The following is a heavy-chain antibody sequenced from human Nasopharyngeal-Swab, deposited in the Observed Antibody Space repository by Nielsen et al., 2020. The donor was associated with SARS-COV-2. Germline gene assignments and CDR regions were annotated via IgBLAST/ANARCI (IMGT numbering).Heavy chain of an antibody. D-gene: IGHD2-2*01. CDR3: ARDQRRSSTTWLYYYGMDV. V-gene: IGHV3-21*01. CDR1: GFTFSSYS. CDR2: ISSSSSYI. J-gene: IGHJ6*02. Sequence: GGSLRLSCAASGFTFSSYSMNWVRQAPGKGLEWVSSISSSSSYIYYADSVKGRFTISRDNAKNSLYLQMNSLRAEDTAVYYCARDQRRSSTTWLYYYGMDVWDQGTTVTVSS.